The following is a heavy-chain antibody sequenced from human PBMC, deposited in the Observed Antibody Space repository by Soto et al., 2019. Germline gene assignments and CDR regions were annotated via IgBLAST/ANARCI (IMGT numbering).Heavy chain of an antibody. CDR3: APHVSCSGGSCQYDAFAI. D-gene: IGHD2-15*01. CDR1: GFIFSIYA. Sequence: GGSLRLSCSGSGFIFSIYAIHWVRQAPGKGLEYVSFISIDGSRTHYADSVKGRFAMSRDTSESTLYLQMNSLGAEDTAAYYCAPHVSCSGGSCQYDAFAIRGQGTMVTV. J-gene: IGHJ3*02. CDR2: ISIDGSRT. V-gene: IGHV3-64*04.